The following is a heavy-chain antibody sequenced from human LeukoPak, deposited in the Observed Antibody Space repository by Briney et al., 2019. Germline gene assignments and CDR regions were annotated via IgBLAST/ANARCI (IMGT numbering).Heavy chain of an antibody. Sequence: GGSLRLSCAASGFTFSDYYMSWIRQAPGKGLEWVSYISSSGSTIYYADSVKGRFTISRDNAKNSLYLQMNSLRAEDTAVYYYARVRFVPASFDYWGQGTLVTVSS. CDR3: ARVRFVPASFDY. J-gene: IGHJ4*02. CDR2: ISSSGSTI. CDR1: GFTFSDYY. V-gene: IGHV3-11*04. D-gene: IGHD2-2*01.